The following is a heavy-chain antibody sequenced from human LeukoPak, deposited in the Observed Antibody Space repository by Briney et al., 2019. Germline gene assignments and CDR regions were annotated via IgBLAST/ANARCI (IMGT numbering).Heavy chain of an antibody. J-gene: IGHJ3*02. CDR3: ACTSYSSSRALPNAFDI. V-gene: IGHV3-21*01. D-gene: IGHD6-13*01. Sequence: GGSLRLSCAASGFTFSSYSMNWVRQAPGKGLEWVSSISSSSSYIYYADSVKGRFTISRDNAKNSLYLQMNSLRAEDTAVYYCACTSYSSSRALPNAFDIWGQGTMVTVSS. CDR1: GFTFSSYS. CDR2: ISSSSSYI.